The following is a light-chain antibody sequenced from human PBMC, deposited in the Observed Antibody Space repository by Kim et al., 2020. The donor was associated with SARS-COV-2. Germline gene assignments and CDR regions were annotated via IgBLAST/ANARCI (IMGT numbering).Light chain of an antibody. J-gene: IGLJ3*02. Sequence: QTVVTQEPSFSVSPGGTVTLTCGLSSGSVSTSYYPSWYQQTPGQAPRTLIYSTNTRSSGVPDRFSGSILGNKAALTITGAQADDESDYYCVLYMGSGTWVFGGGTQRPS. CDR3: VLYMGSGTWV. CDR1: SGSVSTSYY. CDR2: STN. V-gene: IGLV8-61*01.